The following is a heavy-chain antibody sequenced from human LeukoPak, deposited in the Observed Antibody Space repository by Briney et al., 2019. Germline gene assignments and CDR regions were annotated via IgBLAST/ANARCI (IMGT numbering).Heavy chain of an antibody. CDR2: VNPKSGVT. CDR3: TRDSYEDYYFDY. CDR1: GYTFTDYY. J-gene: IGHJ4*02. V-gene: IGHV1-2*02. Sequence: ASVKVSCTASGYTFTDYYLHWVRQAPGQGLEYMGWVNPKSGVTEYAQKFQGRVTMTRDTSINTAYMELSRLRSDDTAVYYCTRDSYEDYYFDYWGQATLVTVSS. D-gene: IGHD5-12*01.